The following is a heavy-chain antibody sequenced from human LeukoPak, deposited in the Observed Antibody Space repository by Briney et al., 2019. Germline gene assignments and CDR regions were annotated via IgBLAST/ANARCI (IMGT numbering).Heavy chain of an antibody. CDR1: GGSISNDKW. CDR2: MYHSGNT. D-gene: IGHD6-13*01. CDR3: ATGTSWYYYY. Sequence: PSGTLSLTCAVSGGSISNDKWWSWVRQSPVKGLEWIGEMYHSGNTNYNPSLKSRVTISVDKSNNQFSLKLISVTAADTAMYYCATGTSWYYYYWGQGTLVTVSS. V-gene: IGHV4-4*02. J-gene: IGHJ4*02.